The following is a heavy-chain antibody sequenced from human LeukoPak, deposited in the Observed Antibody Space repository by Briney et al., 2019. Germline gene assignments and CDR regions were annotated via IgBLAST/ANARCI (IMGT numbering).Heavy chain of an antibody. CDR3: ARSGLSRLRFLEWDILSSFDI. Sequence: ASVKVSCKASGYTFTSYGISWVRQAPGQGLEWMGWISAYNGNTNYAQKLQGRVTMTTDTSTRTAYMELRSLRSDDTAVYYCARSGLSRLRFLEWDILSSFDIWGQGTMVTVSS. CDR2: ISAYNGNT. J-gene: IGHJ3*02. D-gene: IGHD3-3*01. V-gene: IGHV1-18*01. CDR1: GYTFTSYG.